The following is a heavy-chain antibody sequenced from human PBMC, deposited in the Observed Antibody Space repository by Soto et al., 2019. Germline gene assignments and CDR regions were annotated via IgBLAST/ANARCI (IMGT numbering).Heavy chain of an antibody. Sequence: ASVKVSCKASGYTFTSYAMHWVRQAPGQRLEWMGWINAGNGNTKYSQKFQGRVTITRDTSASTAYMELSSLRSEDTAVYYCARSPFGIAVGGGDYWGQGTLVTVSS. V-gene: IGHV1-3*01. CDR2: INAGNGNT. CDR3: ARSPFGIAVGGGDY. CDR1: GYTFTSYA. J-gene: IGHJ4*02. D-gene: IGHD6-19*01.